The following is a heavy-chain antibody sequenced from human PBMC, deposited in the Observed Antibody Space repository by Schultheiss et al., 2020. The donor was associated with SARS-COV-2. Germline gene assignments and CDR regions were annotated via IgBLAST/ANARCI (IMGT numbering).Heavy chain of an antibody. CDR1: GGSISSYY. CDR3: ARSPYSSSWLDV. D-gene: IGHD6-13*01. Sequence: SETLSLTCNVSGGSISSYYWSWIRQPPGKGLEWIGYIYYSGSTYYNPSLKSRVTISVDTSKNQFSLKLSSVTAADTAVYYCARSPYSSSWLDVWGQGTTVTVSS. V-gene: IGHV4-59*01. CDR2: IYYSGST. J-gene: IGHJ6*02.